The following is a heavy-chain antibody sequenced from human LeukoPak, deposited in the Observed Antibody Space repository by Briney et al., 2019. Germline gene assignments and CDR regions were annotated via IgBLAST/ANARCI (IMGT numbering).Heavy chain of an antibody. V-gene: IGHV3-74*01. CDR1: GFTFSSYW. CDR3: ARDANVYDILTGSYTAFFDY. CDR2: INSDGSRT. Sequence: PGGSLRLSCAASGFTFSSYWMHWVRQAPGKGLVWVSRINSDGSRTSYADFVKGRFTISRDNAKNSLYLQMNSLRAEDTAVYYCARDANVYDILTGSYTAFFDYWGQGTLVTVSS. D-gene: IGHD3-9*01. J-gene: IGHJ4*02.